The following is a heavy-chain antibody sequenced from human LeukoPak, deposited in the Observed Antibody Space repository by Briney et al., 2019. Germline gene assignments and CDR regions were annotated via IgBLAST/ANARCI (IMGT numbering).Heavy chain of an antibody. Sequence: GASVKVSCKASGYTFTSYYMHWVRQAPGQGLEWMGIINPSGGSTSYAQKFQGRVTITADKSTSTAYMELRSLRSDDTAVYYCARDRPGIGYDFWSGVSGDDAFDIWGQGTMVTVSS. CDR3: ARDRPGIGYDFWSGVSGDDAFDI. J-gene: IGHJ3*02. V-gene: IGHV1-46*01. CDR1: GYTFTSYY. CDR2: INPSGGST. D-gene: IGHD3-3*01.